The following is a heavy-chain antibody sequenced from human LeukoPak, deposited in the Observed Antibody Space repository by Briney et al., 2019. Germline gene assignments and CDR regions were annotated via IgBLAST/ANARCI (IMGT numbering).Heavy chain of an antibody. CDR1: GGTFSSYA. J-gene: IGHJ4*02. D-gene: IGHD3-22*01. Sequence: SVKVSCKASGGTFSSYAISWVRQAPGQGLEWMGGIIPIFGTANYAQKFQGRVTITADESTSTAYMELSSLRSEDTAVYYCARGGYYYDSSGYSHLPDYWGQGTLVTVSA. CDR2: IIPIFGTA. CDR3: ARGGYYYDSSGYSHLPDY. V-gene: IGHV1-69*13.